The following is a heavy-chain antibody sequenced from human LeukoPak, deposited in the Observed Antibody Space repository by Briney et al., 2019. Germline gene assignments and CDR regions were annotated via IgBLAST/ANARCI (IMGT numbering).Heavy chain of an antibody. V-gene: IGHV1-69*04. CDR2: IIPILGIA. D-gene: IGHD6-19*01. Sequence: GASVKVSCKASGGTFSSYAISWVRQAPGQGLEWMGRIIPILGIANYAQKFQGRVTITADKSTSTAYMELSSLRSEDTAVYYCAPQGGLGAVAEIDYWGQGTPVTVSS. CDR3: APQGGLGAVAEIDY. CDR1: GGTFSSYA. J-gene: IGHJ4*02.